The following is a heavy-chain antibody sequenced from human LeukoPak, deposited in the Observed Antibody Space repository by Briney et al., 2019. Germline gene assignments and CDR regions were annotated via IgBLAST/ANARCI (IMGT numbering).Heavy chain of an antibody. V-gene: IGHV4-39*01. CDR2: IYYSGST. D-gene: IGHD1-1*01. J-gene: IGHJ4*02. CDR3: ARLQHGSDY. CDR1: GGSISSSSYY. Sequence: SETLSLTCTVSGGSISSSSYYWGWIRQPPGKGLEWIGSIYYSGSTYYNPSLKSRVTISVDTSKNQYSLKLSSVTAADTAVYYCARLQHGSDYWGQGTLVTVSS.